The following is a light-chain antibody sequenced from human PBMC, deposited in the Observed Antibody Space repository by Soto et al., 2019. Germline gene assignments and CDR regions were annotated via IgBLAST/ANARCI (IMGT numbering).Light chain of an antibody. CDR3: QQRTNWPPFS. CDR2: EAS. Sequence: EILLTQSPATLSLSPGERATLSCRASQSVNKYLAWFHQKPGQPPRLLIYEASTRAVGVPARFSGSGSGTDFTLTISSLEPEDFAIYYCQQRTNWPPFSFGQGTKLELK. V-gene: IGKV3-11*01. J-gene: IGKJ2*03. CDR1: QSVNKY.